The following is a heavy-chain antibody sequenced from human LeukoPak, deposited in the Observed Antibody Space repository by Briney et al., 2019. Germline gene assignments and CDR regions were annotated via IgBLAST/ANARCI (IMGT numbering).Heavy chain of an antibody. Sequence: SQTLSLTCAVSGDSVSSNSVTWNWIRQSPSRGPEWLGRTYYRSTWYNDYAVSVRGRITVNPDTSKNQFSLHLNSVTPEDTAVYYCARRLTQYDCFDPWGQGILVTVSS. CDR3: ARRLTQYDCFDP. CDR2: TYYRSTWYN. D-gene: IGHD2-2*01. J-gene: IGHJ5*02. CDR1: GDSVSSNSVT. V-gene: IGHV6-1*01.